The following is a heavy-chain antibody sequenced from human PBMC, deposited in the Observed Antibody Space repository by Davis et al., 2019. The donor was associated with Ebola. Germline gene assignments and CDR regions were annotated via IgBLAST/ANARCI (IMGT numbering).Heavy chain of an antibody. V-gene: IGHV3-74*01. CDR3: ARGDLDGGRLLLPLDSYGLDV. CDR2: VNSDGSVT. J-gene: IGHJ6*02. CDR1: GLTVSGHW. D-gene: IGHD4-23*01. Sequence: GESLKISCVASGLTVSGHWMHWVRQVPGKGLVWVSRVNSDGSVTDYADSVRGRFLISRDNAEKTLNLQMNSLRVEDSGIYYCARGDLDGGRLLLPLDSYGLDVWGQGTTVTVSS.